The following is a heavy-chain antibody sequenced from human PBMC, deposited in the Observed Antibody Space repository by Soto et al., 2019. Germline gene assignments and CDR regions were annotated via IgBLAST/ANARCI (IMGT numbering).Heavy chain of an antibody. D-gene: IGHD2-21*01. V-gene: IGHV3-21*06. Sequence: PGGSPRLSCVASGFAFGSYSMNWVGQAPGKGLEWVSSISSNGRAIYDADSVRGRFTVSRDNGRNSLYLQMSSLRAEDTAVYYCTRDENQRTDRDAFDFWGPGALVTVSS. CDR3: TRDENQRTDRDAFDF. CDR2: ISSNGRAI. J-gene: IGHJ4*01. CDR1: GFAFGSYS.